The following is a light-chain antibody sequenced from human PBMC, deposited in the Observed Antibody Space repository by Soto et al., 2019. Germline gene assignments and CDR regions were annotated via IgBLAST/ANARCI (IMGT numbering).Light chain of an antibody. J-gene: IGKJ5*01. Sequence: IQITQSPSSLSASVVDRVTITCRASQSIIFYLNWYQQKPGKAPKLLIYDASSLESGVPSRFSGSGSGTEFTLTISSLQHDDFATYYCQQYNSYSITFGQGTRLEIK. CDR3: QQYNSYSIT. CDR1: QSIIFY. V-gene: IGKV1-5*01. CDR2: DAS.